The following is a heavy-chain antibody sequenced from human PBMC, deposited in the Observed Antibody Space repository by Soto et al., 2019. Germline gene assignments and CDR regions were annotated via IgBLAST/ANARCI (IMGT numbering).Heavy chain of an antibody. CDR2: VGGSDTDK. V-gene: IGHV3-23*01. J-gene: IGHJ4*02. D-gene: IGHD1-26*01. CDR3: ARESYSGSYLPQSFDY. CDR1: GFTFSAYA. Sequence: PGGSLRLSCAASGFTFSAYAMSWVRQAPGKGLQWVSGVGGSDTDKHYADSVRGRFTISRDNSKNTLYLQMNSLRAEDTAVYYCARESYSGSYLPQSFDYWGQGTLVTVSS.